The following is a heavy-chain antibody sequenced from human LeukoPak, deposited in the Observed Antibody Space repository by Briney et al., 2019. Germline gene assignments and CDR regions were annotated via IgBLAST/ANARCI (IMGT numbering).Heavy chain of an antibody. CDR2: IYYSGST. Sequence: PSETLSLTCTVSGGSISSYYWSWIRQPRGKGLEWIGYIYYSGSTNYNPSLKSRVTISVDTSKNQFSLKLSSVTAAGTAVYYCAGLLDYGDYGDAFDIWGQGTMVTVSS. V-gene: IGHV4-59*08. J-gene: IGHJ3*02. D-gene: IGHD4-17*01. CDR1: GGSISSYY. CDR3: AGLLDYGDYGDAFDI.